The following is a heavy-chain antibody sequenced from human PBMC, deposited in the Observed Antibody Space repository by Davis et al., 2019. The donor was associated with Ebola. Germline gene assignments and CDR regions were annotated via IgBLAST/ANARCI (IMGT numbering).Heavy chain of an antibody. CDR3: ARLNGLFTLGWFDP. CDR2: IYTSGST. CDR1: GCSISSYY. D-gene: IGHD3-10*02. Sequence: PGGSLRLSCTVSGCSISSYYWSWIRQPAGKGLEWIGRIYTSGSTNYNPSLKSRVTMSVDTSKNQFSLKLSSVTAADTAVYYCARLNGLFTLGWFDPWGQGTLVTVSS. V-gene: IGHV4-4*07. J-gene: IGHJ5*02.